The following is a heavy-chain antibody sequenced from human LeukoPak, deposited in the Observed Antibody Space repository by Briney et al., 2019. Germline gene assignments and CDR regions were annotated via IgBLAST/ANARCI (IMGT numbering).Heavy chain of an antibody. D-gene: IGHD3-22*01. Sequence: KTGGSLRLSCAASGFTFSSYAMSWIRQPPGKGLEWIGEINHSGSTNYNPSLKSRVTISVDTSKNQFSLKLSSVTAADTAVYYCARLLPHNWYYYDSSTDAFDIWGQGTMVTVSS. CDR3: ARLLPHNWYYYDSSTDAFDI. V-gene: IGHV4-34*01. CDR2: INHSGST. J-gene: IGHJ3*02. CDR1: GFTFSSYA.